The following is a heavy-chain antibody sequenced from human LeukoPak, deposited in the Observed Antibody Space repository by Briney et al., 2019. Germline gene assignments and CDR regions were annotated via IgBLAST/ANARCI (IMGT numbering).Heavy chain of an antibody. V-gene: IGHV3-30*04. Sequence: PGRSLRLSCAASGFTFSSYAMHWVRQAPGKGPEWVAVISYDGSNKYYADSVKGRFTISRDNSKNTLYLQLNSLRAEDTAVDYCARDSTYYYDSGSSGPHYFDNWGQGTLVTVSS. CDR3: ARDSTYYYDSGSSGPHYFDN. CDR1: GFTFSSYA. CDR2: ISYDGSNK. D-gene: IGHD3-10*01. J-gene: IGHJ4*02.